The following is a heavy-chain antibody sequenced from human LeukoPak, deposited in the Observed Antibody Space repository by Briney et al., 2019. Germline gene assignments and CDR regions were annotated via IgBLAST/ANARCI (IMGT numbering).Heavy chain of an antibody. D-gene: IGHD2-15*01. CDR3: AREVDVPSTSDGFDI. J-gene: IGHJ3*02. Sequence: PSETLSLTCTVSGVSISSADYWSWIRQPPGKGLEWVGYIHHSGRTHYNPSLKCRATLSLDTSKNQFSLKLTSVTAADTAVYYCAREVDVPSTSDGFDIWGQGTVVTVSS. CDR1: GVSISSADY. CDR2: IHHSGRT. V-gene: IGHV4-31*03.